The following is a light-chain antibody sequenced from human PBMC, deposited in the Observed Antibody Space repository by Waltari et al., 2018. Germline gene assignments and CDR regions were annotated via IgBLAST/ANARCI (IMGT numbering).Light chain of an antibody. V-gene: IGLV2-8*01. CDR1: SSDVGGYNY. CDR2: GVS. J-gene: IGLJ1*01. CDR3: SSYAGSNNFVV. Sequence: QSALTQPPSASGSPGQSVTISCTGTSSDVGGYNYVSWYQQHPGKAPKLMIYGVSRRPSGVPDRFSGAKSGNTASLTVSGLQAEDEADYYCSSYAGSNNFVVFGTGTKVTVL.